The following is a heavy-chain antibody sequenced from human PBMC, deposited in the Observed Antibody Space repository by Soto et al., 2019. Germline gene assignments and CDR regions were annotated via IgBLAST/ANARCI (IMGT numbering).Heavy chain of an antibody. D-gene: IGHD2-8*01. CDR1: GYSFTSYW. CDR2: IYPGDSDT. CDR3: ARPVGWKRYCTNGVCYSTDPGWFDP. V-gene: IGHV5-51*01. Sequence: EVQLVQSGAEVKKPGESLKISCKGSGYSFTSYWIGWVRQMPGKGLEWMGIIYPGDSDTRYSPSFQGQVTISADKSISTAYLQWSSLKASDTAMYYCARPVGWKRYCTNGVCYSTDPGWFDPWGQGTLVTVSS. J-gene: IGHJ5*02.